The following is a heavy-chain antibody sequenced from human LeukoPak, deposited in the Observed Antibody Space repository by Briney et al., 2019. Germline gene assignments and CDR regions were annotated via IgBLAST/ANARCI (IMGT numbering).Heavy chain of an antibody. D-gene: IGHD3-22*01. CDR3: ATPTYYYDRRPFDI. CDR2: FDPEDGET. Sequence: ASVKVSCKVSGYTLIELSMHWVRQGPGKGLELVGGFDPEDGETIYAQKFQGRVTMTEHTSTDTAYMELSSLRSEDTAVYDCATPTYYYDRRPFDIWGQGTMVTVSS. V-gene: IGHV1-24*01. CDR1: GYTLIELS. J-gene: IGHJ3*02.